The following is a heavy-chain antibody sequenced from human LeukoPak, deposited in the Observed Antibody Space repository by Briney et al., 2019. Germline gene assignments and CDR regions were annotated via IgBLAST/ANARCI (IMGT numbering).Heavy chain of an antibody. CDR1: GFTFSSYA. D-gene: IGHD5-24*01. CDR3: AKDRLRWLLRSLDY. CDR2: ISGSGGST. J-gene: IGHJ4*02. Sequence: GGSLRLSCVASGFTFSSYAMSWVRQAPGKGLEWVSAISGSGGSTYYADSVKGRFTISRDNSKNTLYLQMNSLRAEDTAVYYCAKDRLRWLLRSLDYWGQGTLVTVSS. V-gene: IGHV3-23*01.